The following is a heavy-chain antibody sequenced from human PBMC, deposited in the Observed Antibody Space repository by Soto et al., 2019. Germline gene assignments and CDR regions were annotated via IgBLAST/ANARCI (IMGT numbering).Heavy chain of an antibody. CDR1: GFSLRPSKMC. CDR3: ARTFSGARGDVSYDFDY. Sequence: SGPPLVNPTQTLTLPCTFSGFSLRPSKMCVSWIRQPPGKALEWLALIDWDNDKYYSTSLKTRLTISKDTSKDQVVLTMTNMDPVDTATFYCARTFSGARGDVSYDFDYWGQGARVTVSS. D-gene: IGHD3-10*01. V-gene: IGHV2-70*01. J-gene: IGHJ4*02. CDR2: IDWDNDK.